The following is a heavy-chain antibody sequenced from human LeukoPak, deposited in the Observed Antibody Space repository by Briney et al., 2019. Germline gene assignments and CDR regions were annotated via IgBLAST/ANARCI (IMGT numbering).Heavy chain of an antibody. CDR1: GGSISSSTYY. CDR3: ARASGYSYVVYYMDV. J-gene: IGHJ6*03. CDR2: VSYSGTT. Sequence: SETLSLTCTVSGGSISSSTYYWGWVRQPPGKGLEWIGSVSYSGTTYYNTSLRSRVTISIDTSRNQFSLKVTSVTAADTAVYYCARASGYSYVVYYMDVWGKGTTVTVSS. D-gene: IGHD5-18*01. V-gene: IGHV4-39*02.